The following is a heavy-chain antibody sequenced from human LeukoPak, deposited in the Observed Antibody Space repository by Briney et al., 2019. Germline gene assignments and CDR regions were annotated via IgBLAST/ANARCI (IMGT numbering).Heavy chain of an antibody. CDR3: ARHGMIAFGGARMMDV. CDR2: ISYSGST. V-gene: IGHV4-59*08. J-gene: IGHJ6*02. CDR1: GGAVSSHF. Sequence: KTSETLSLTCIVSGGAVSSHFWSWIRQPPGMGLEWIGYISYSGSTKYNPSLESRVTISADTSKTQFSLWLSSMTAADTAVYYCARHGMIAFGGARMMDVWGQGTTVSVSS. D-gene: IGHD3-16*01.